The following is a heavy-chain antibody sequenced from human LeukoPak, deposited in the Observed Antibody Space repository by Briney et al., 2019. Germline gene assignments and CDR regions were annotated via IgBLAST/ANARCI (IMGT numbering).Heavy chain of an antibody. V-gene: IGHV3-53*01. J-gene: IGHJ6*03. CDR3: ARETYYYYMDV. CDR1: GFTVSSNY. CDR2: IYSGGST. Sequence: GGSLRLSCAASGFTVSSNYMSWVRQAPGKGLEWVSVIYSGGSTYYADSVKGRFTISRDNSKNTLYLQMNSLRAEDTAVYYCARETYYYYMDVWGKGTMVTISS.